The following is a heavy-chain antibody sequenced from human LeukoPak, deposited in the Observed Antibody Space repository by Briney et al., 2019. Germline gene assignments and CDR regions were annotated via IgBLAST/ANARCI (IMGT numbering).Heavy chain of an antibody. CDR3: ARDTSLLGWFDP. V-gene: IGHV1-2*02. CDR1: GYTFTDHY. D-gene: IGHD2-21*01. J-gene: IGHJ5*02. CDR2: INPNSGGT. Sequence: ASVKVSCKASGYTFTDHYIQWLRQAPGQGLEWMGWINPNSGGTVLAQKFQHRITMTRDTSISTVYMEFTRPSSDDTAVYYCARDTSLLGWFDPWGQGTLVTVSS.